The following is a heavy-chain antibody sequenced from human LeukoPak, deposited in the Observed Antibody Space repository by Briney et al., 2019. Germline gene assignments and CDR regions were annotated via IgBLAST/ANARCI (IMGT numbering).Heavy chain of an antibody. V-gene: IGHV3-21*01. Sequence: GGSLRLSCAASGFTFSSYSVNWVRQAPGKGLEWASSISSSSSYIYYADSVKGRFTISRDNAKNSLYLQMNSLRAEDTAVYYCARGFSSSRPHYFDYWGQGTLVTVSS. CDR1: GFTFSSYS. CDR2: ISSSSSYI. CDR3: ARGFSSSRPHYFDY. D-gene: IGHD6-13*01. J-gene: IGHJ4*02.